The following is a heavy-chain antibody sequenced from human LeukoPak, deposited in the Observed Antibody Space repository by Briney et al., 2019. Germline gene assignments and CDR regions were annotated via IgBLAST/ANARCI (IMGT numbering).Heavy chain of an antibody. D-gene: IGHD3-10*01. CDR3: ARFYGSGSYSPD. CDR2: IYPGDSDT. Sequence: GESLKISCNGSGYSFTSYWIGWVRQIPGQGLERMGIIYPGDSDTRYSPPFQGQVTISADNSISTAYPQWLSPKASDTATAYCARFYGSGSYSPDWGQGTLVTVSS. CDR1: GYSFTSYW. V-gene: IGHV5-51*01. J-gene: IGHJ4*02.